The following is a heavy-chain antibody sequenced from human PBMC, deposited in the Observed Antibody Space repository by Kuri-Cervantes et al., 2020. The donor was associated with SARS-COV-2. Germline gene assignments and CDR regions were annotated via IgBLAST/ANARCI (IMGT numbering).Heavy chain of an antibody. D-gene: IGHD2-15*01. CDR3: ATSHCSGGSCYPYYYYYYMDV. CDR1: GFTFSSYA. V-gene: IGHV3-23*01. J-gene: IGHJ6*03. Sequence: GESLKISCAASGFTFSSYAMSWVRQAPGKGLEWVSAISGSGGSTYYADSVKGRFTISRDNSKNTLYLQMNSLRAEDTAVYYCATSHCSGGSCYPYYYYYYMDVWGKGTTVTVSS. CDR2: ISGSGGST.